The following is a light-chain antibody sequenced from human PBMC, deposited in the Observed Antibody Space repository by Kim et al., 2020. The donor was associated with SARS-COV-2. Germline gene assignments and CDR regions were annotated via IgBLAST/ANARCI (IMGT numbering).Light chain of an antibody. CDR2: GSS. Sequence: SPCDRATPSCRPSQSVISNLAWYQQKPGQPPRLLLYGSSTRATGIPASFSGSGSGTEFTLTISTLQSEDFAVYYCQQYNNWPPVYTFGQGTKLEI. V-gene: IGKV3-15*01. J-gene: IGKJ2*01. CDR1: QSVISN. CDR3: QQYNNWPPVYT.